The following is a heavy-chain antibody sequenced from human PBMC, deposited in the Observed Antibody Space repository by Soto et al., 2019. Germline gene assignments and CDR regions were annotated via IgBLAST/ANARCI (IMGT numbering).Heavy chain of an antibody. D-gene: IGHD4-17*01. CDR1: GFTFSSYA. CDR2: ISGSGGST. J-gene: IGHJ4*02. Sequence: GGSLRLSCAASGFTFSSYAMSWVRQAPGKGLEWVSAISGSGGSTYYADSVKGRFTISRDNSKNTLYLQMNSLRAEDTAVYYCAKVVSTTYATYGDRDYWGQGTLVTVSS. CDR3: AKVVSTTYATYGDRDY. V-gene: IGHV3-23*01.